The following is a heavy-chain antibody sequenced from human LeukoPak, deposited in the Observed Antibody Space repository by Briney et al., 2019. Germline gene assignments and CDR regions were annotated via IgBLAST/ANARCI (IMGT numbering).Heavy chain of an antibody. V-gene: IGHV1-8*01. CDR2: MNPNSGDT. Sequence: ASVTVSFKASGYTFTSNDINWVRQATGQGLEWMGWMNPNSGDTGYAQKFQGRVTMTKNTSISTAYMELSSLRSEDTAVYYCARGRQPKYYYDSSGYYYYYYMDVWGKGTTVTVSS. CDR1: GYTFTSND. CDR3: ARGRQPKYYYDSSGYYYYYYMDV. D-gene: IGHD3-22*01. J-gene: IGHJ6*03.